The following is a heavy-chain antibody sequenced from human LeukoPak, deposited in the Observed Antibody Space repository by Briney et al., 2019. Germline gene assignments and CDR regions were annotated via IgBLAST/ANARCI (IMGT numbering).Heavy chain of an antibody. CDR3: AKYGRSRIQLLRRYWYFDL. CDR2: ISGSGGST. J-gene: IGHJ2*01. CDR1: GFTFDDYG. V-gene: IGHV3-23*01. D-gene: IGHD5-18*01. Sequence: GGSLRLSCAASGFTFDDYGMSWVRHAPGKGLEWVSAISGSGGSTYYADSVKGRFTISRDNSKNTLCLQMNSLRAEDTAVYYCAKYGRSRIQLLRRYWYFDLWGRGTLVTVSS.